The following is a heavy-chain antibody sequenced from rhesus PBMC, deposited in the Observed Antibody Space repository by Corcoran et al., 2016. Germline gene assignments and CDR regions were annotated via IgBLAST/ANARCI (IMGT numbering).Heavy chain of an antibody. V-gene: IGHV4-122*02. J-gene: IGHJ4*01. D-gene: IGHD3-40*01. CDR3: ARVGPYDLVDY. CDR2: KFYSWST. CDR1: GYSISSGYG. Sequence: QLQLQESGPGLVKPSETLSLTCAVSGYSISSGYGWSWIRHPPGKGLEWIGFKFYSWSTSYNPSLKSRVTSSRDTSKNQFSLKLSSVTAADTAVYYCARVGPYDLVDYWGQGVLVTVSS.